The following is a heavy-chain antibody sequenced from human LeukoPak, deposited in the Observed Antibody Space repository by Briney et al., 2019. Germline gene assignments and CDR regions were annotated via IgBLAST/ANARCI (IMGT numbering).Heavy chain of an antibody. CDR2: IFYAGST. J-gene: IGHJ4*02. V-gene: IGHV4-28*01. CDR1: GYSISSNHW. D-gene: IGHD3-22*01. CDR3: ASALSGSGYYRSFDK. Sequence: SETLSLTCAVSGYSISSNHWWGWIRQPPGKGLEWIGYIFYAGSTYYNPSLKSRVTMSVDTSKKQFSLKLNSVTAADTAVYYCASALSGSGYYRSFDKWGQGTLVTVSS.